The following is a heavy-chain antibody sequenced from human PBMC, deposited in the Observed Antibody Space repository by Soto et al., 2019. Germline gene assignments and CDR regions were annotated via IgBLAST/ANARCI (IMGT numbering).Heavy chain of an antibody. CDR2: INHSGST. CDR1: GGSFSGYY. Sequence: HVQLQQWGAGLLKPSETLSLTCAVYGGSFSGYYWSWIRQPPGKGLEWIGEINHSGSTNYNPSLKSRVTISVDTSKNQFSLKLSSVTAADTAVYYCARVSMIVVARYYYYGMDVWGQGTTVTVSS. CDR3: ARVSMIVVARYYYYGMDV. D-gene: IGHD3-22*01. V-gene: IGHV4-34*01. J-gene: IGHJ6*02.